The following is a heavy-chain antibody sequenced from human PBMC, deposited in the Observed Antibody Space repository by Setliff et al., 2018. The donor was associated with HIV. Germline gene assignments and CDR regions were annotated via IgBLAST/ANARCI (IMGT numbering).Heavy chain of an antibody. J-gene: IGHJ6*03. Sequence: ASVKVSCKVSGYTLTEVSMHWVRQAPKKGLEWMGYFDPQDGETVHAQKFQGRVTLTEDTSTDTAYMELGGLRSEDTAVYYCARDRERGQYSRSAVGGYYYYYMDVWGKGTTVTVSS. CDR2: FDPQDGET. CDR3: ARDRERGQYSRSAVGGYYYYYMDV. CDR1: GYTLTEVS. V-gene: IGHV1-24*01. D-gene: IGHD6-6*01.